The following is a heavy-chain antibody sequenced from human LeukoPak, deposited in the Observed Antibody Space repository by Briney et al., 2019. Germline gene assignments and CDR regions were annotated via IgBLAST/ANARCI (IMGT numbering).Heavy chain of an antibody. J-gene: IGHJ6*04. V-gene: IGHV4-30-2*01. Sequence: SETLSLTCAVSGGSISSGGYSWSWIRQPPGKGLEWIGEINPRGSTNYNPSLESRVTVSADTSRNQLSQSLTSVTAADSAVYFCARGLRQGSAWSWGPKEKSYQYMDVWGTGTTVIVSS. CDR2: INPRGST. D-gene: IGHD6-19*01. CDR1: GGSISSGGYS. CDR3: ARGLRQGSAWSWGPKEKSYQYMDV.